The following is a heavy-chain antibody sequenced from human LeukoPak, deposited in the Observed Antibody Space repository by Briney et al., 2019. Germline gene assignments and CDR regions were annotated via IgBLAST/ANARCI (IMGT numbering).Heavy chain of an antibody. Sequence: GGSLRLSCAASGFTFRKYDMHWVRQSRGGGLEWVSGIGTRADTFYPDSAKGRFTISRDNARNSLYLQMSSLRAEDTAVYYCARGSTYYDSSGQVPFDYWGQGTLVTVSS. V-gene: IGHV3-13*01. D-gene: IGHD3-22*01. CDR1: GFTFRKYD. J-gene: IGHJ4*02. CDR2: IGTRADT. CDR3: ARGSTYYDSSGQVPFDY.